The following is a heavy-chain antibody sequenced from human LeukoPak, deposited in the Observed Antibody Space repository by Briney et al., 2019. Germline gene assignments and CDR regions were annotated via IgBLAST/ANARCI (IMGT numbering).Heavy chain of an antibody. CDR2: IDYSGYT. Sequence: PSETLSLTCTVSGGSISSYYWSWIRQPPGKGLEWIGYIDYSGYTNYNPSLKSRVTISVDTSKNQFSLKLTSVTAADTAVYYCARGPPDCSSTSCYAFDAFDIWGQGTMVTVSS. CDR3: ARGPPDCSSTSCYAFDAFDI. CDR1: GGSISSYY. J-gene: IGHJ3*02. D-gene: IGHD2-2*01. V-gene: IGHV4-59*13.